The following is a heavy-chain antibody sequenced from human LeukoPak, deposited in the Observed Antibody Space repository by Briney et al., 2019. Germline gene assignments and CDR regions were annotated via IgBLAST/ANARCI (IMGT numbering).Heavy chain of an antibody. CDR3: ARDPAGTEGY. CDR1: GLTFSSNY. Sequence: GGSLRLSCAASGLTFSSNYMSWVRQAPGKGLEWVSVIYSGGSTYYADSVKGRFTISRDNSKNTLYLQMNSLRAEDTAVYYCARDPAGTEGYWGQGTLVTVSS. J-gene: IGHJ4*02. V-gene: IGHV3-66*02. D-gene: IGHD6-25*01. CDR2: IYSGGST.